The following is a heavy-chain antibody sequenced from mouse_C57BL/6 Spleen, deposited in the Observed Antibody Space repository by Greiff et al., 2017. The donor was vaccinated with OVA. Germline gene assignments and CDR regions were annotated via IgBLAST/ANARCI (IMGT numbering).Heavy chain of an antibody. CDR3: ARGLRSYYAMDY. Sequence: EVKLVESGGGLVKPGGSLKLSCAASGFTFSDYGMHWVRQAPEKGLEWVAYISSGSSTIYYADTVKGRFTISRDKAKNTLFLQMTSLRSYDTAMYYCARGLRSYYAMDYWGQGTSVTVSS. D-gene: IGHD1-1*01. CDR1: GFTFSDYG. CDR2: ISSGSSTI. V-gene: IGHV5-17*01. J-gene: IGHJ4*01.